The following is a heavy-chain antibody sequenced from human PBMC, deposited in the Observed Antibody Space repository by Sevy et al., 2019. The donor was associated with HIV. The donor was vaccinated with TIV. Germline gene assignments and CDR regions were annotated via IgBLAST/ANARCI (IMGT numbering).Heavy chain of an antibody. CDR3: VRDECDTGVCLGF. V-gene: IGHV1-18*01. D-gene: IGHD2-8*01. Sequence: ASVKVSCKTSGYTFINYGFSWVRQAPGQGLEWMGFISVYNGYINYAQKFQGRVTVTTDTSTATGYMELKSLRDDDTAIYYCVRDECDTGVCLGFWGQGTLVTVSS. J-gene: IGHJ4*02. CDR2: ISVYNGYI. CDR1: GYTFINYG.